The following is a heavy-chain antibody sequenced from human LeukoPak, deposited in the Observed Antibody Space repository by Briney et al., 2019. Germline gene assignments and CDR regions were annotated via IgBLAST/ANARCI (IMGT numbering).Heavy chain of an antibody. J-gene: IGHJ4*02. CDR2: ISSSSSYI. Sequence: GGSLRLSCAASGFTFDDYAMHWVRQAPGKGLEWVSSISSSSSYIYYADSVKGRFTISRDNAKNSLYLQMNSLRAEDTAVYYCARDLCPWYSSSCRYFDYWGQGTLVTVSS. CDR1: GFTFDDYA. CDR3: ARDLCPWYSSSCRYFDY. D-gene: IGHD6-13*01. V-gene: IGHV3-21*01.